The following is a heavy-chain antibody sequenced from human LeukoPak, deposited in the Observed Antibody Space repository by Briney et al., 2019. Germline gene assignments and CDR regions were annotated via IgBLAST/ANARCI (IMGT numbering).Heavy chain of an antibody. CDR2: IYPGDSDT. Sequence: GESLKISCEGSGYSLTSNWIGWVRQMPGKGLEWMGIIYPGDSDTRYSPSFQGQVTISADKSISAAYLQWSSLKASDTAMYYCARLRSGLGRGLFDYWGQGTLVTVSS. CDR1: GYSLTSNW. J-gene: IGHJ4*02. V-gene: IGHV5-51*01. CDR3: ARLRSGLGRGLFDY. D-gene: IGHD6-19*01.